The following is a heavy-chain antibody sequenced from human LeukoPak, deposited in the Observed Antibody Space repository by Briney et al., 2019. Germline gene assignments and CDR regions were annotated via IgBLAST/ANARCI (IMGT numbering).Heavy chain of an antibody. D-gene: IGHD3-22*01. V-gene: IGHV1-24*01. CDR1: GYTLTELS. J-gene: IGHJ4*02. CDR3: ARDKSSGYYDY. CDR2: FDPEDGET. Sequence: ASVKVSCKVSGYTLTELSMHWVRQAPGKGLEWMGGFDPEDGETIYAQKFQGRVTITTDESTSTAYMELSSLRSEDTAVYYCARDKSSGYYDYWGQGTLVTVSS.